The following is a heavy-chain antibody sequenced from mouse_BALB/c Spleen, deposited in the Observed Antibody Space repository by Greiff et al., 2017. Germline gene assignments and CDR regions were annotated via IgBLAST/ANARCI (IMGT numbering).Heavy chain of an antibody. J-gene: IGHJ3*01. CDR2: ISDGGSYT. Sequence: EVMLVESGGGLVKPGGSLKLSCAASGFTFSDYYMYWVRQTPEKRLEWVATISDGGSYTYYPDSVKGRFTISRDNAKNNLYLQMSSLKSEDTAMYYCARDRGYDYDTWFAYWGQGTLVTVSA. CDR1: GFTFSDYY. CDR3: ARDRGYDYDTWFAY. D-gene: IGHD2-4*01. V-gene: IGHV5-4*02.